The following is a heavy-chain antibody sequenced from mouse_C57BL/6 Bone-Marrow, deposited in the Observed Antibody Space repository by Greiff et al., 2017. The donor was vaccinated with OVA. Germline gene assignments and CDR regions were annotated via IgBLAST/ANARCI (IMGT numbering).Heavy chain of an antibody. Sequence: VQLQQSGPELVKPGASVKMSCKASGYTFTDYNMHWVKQSHGKSLEWIGYINPNNGGTSYNQKFKGKATLTVNKSSSTAYMELRSLTSEDSAVYYCARRGAITTVVATNYYAMDYWGQGTSVTVSS. CDR2: INPNNGGT. CDR3: ARRGAITTVVATNYYAMDY. D-gene: IGHD1-1*01. J-gene: IGHJ4*01. V-gene: IGHV1-22*01. CDR1: GYTFTDYN.